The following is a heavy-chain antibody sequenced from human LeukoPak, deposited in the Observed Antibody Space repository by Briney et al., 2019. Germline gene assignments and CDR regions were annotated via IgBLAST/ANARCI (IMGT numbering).Heavy chain of an antibody. CDR2: IYYSGST. Sequence: TSETLSLTCTVSGGSISSSSYYWGWIRQPPGKGLEWIGSIYYSGSTYYNPSLKSRVTISVDTSKNQLSLKLSSVTAADTAVYYCARLGYCSSTSCYPALYFDYWGQGTLVTVSS. V-gene: IGHV4-39*01. CDR1: GGSISSSSYY. CDR3: ARLGYCSSTSCYPALYFDY. D-gene: IGHD2-2*01. J-gene: IGHJ4*02.